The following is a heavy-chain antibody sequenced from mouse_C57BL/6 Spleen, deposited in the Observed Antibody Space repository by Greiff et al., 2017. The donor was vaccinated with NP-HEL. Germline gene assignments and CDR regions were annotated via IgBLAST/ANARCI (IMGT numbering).Heavy chain of an antibody. CDR1: GYSFTDYT. CDR3: ARSHYYYGSRNWYFDV. D-gene: IGHD1-1*01. J-gene: IGHJ1*03. V-gene: IGHV1-39*01. Sequence: EVQLQQSGPELVKPGASVKISCKASGYSFTDYTMNWVKQSNGKSLEWIGVINPNYGTTSYNQKFKGKATLTVDQSSSTAYMQLNSLTSEDSAVYYCARSHYYYGSRNWYFDVWGTGTTVTVSS. CDR2: INPNYGTT.